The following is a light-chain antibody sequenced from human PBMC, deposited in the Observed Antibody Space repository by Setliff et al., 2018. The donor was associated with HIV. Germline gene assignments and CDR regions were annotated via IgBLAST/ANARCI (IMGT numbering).Light chain of an antibody. V-gene: IGLV2-23*01. CDR2: QAT. CDR1: SSDIGRYNL. J-gene: IGLJ1*01. CDR3: CSNTGSNTYV. Sequence: QSALTQPASVSGSPGQSITISCTGTSSDIGRYNLVSWYQQYPGKAPKLMIYQATKRPSGVSNRFSGSKSGNTASLTISGLQAEDEADYYCCSNTGSNTYVVGSGTKGTV.